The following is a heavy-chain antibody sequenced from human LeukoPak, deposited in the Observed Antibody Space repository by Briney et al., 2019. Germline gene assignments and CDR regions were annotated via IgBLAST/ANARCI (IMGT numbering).Heavy chain of an antibody. CDR3: ARTKKLALNSGFDP. CDR1: GFTFDDYA. J-gene: IGHJ5*02. Sequence: PGRSLRLSCAASGFTFDDYAMHWVRQAPGKGLEWVAFIRYDGSNKYYADSVKGRFAISRDNSKNTLYLQMNSLRAEDTAVYYCARTKKLALNSGFDPWGQGTLVTVSS. V-gene: IGHV3-30*09. D-gene: IGHD1-26*01. CDR2: IRYDGSNK.